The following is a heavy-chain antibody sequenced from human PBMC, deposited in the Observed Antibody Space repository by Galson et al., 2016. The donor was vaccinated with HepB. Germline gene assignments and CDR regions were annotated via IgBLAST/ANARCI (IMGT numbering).Heavy chain of an antibody. Sequence: SVKVSCKASGGTFKSHAFSWVRQAPGQGLEWVGGIIPIFGTPHYAQKFQGRVTITADKSTSTGYMELSGLTSVDTAVYYCATNDGEVYYYYFGMDVWGQGTTVTVSS. CDR1: GGTFKSHA. D-gene: IGHD4-17*01. CDR3: ATNDGEVYYYYFGMDV. J-gene: IGHJ6*02. CDR2: IIPIFGTP. V-gene: IGHV1-69*06.